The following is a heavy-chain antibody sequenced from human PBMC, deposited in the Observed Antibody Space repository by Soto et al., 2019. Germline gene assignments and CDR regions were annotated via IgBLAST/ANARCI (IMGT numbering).Heavy chain of an antibody. CDR2: IYYSGST. D-gene: IGHD3-22*01. CDR3: ASVYSSGYYHWFDP. CDR1: GGSISSGGYY. J-gene: IGHJ5*02. V-gene: IGHV4-31*03. Sequence: QVQLQESGPGLVKPSQTLSLTCTVSGGSISSGGYYWSWIRQHPGKGLEWIGYIYYSGSTYYNPSRKRRVTISVDTSKNQFSLKLSSVTAADTAVHYCASVYSSGYYHWFDPWGQGTLVTVSS.